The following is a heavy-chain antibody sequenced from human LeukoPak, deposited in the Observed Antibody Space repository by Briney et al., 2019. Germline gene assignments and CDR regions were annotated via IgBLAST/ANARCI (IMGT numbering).Heavy chain of an antibody. CDR1: GFTFSSYG. Sequence: GGSLRLSCAASGFTFSSYGMHWVRQAPGKGLEWVAVISYDGSNKYYADSVKGRFTISRDNSKNTLYLQMNSLRAEDTVVYYCAKDGSRAVRHYFDYWGQGTLVTVSS. CDR3: AKDGSRAVRHYFDY. D-gene: IGHD2-15*01. V-gene: IGHV3-30*18. J-gene: IGHJ4*02. CDR2: ISYDGSNK.